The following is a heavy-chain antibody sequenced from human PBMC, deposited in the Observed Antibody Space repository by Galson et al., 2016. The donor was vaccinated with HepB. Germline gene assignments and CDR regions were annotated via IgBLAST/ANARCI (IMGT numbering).Heavy chain of an antibody. J-gene: IGHJ4*02. CDR3: ARQQEAQDGYDF. D-gene: IGHD6-25*01. CDR1: GASINNRNW. CDR2: VYRSGST. V-gene: IGHV4-4*02. Sequence: TLSLTCAVSGASINNRNWWGWVRQTPGQGLEWIGEVYRSGSTNYTPSLKSRARMSVDKSKNQFSLKMTSVTAADTAVYYCARQQEAQDGYDFWGQGTLVTVSS.